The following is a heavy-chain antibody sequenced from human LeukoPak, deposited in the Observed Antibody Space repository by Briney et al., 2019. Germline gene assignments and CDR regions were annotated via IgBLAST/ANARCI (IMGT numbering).Heavy chain of an antibody. Sequence: ASVKVSCKASGYTFTSYYMHWVRQAPGQGLGWMGIINPSGGSTIYAQKFQGRVTMTRGTSTSTVYMELSSLRSEDTAVYYCARDGVPYYDSSGYHFDYWGQGTLVTVSS. V-gene: IGHV1-46*01. CDR2: INPSGGST. CDR3: ARDGVPYYDSSGYHFDY. J-gene: IGHJ4*02. CDR1: GYTFTSYY. D-gene: IGHD3-22*01.